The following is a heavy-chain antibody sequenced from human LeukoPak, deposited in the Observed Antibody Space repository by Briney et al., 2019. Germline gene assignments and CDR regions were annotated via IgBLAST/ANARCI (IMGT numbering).Heavy chain of an antibody. D-gene: IGHD6-13*01. V-gene: IGHV4-4*07. Sequence: SETLSLTCTVSGGSINSYYWSWIRQPAGKGLEWLGRIYTSGSTNYNPSLKSRVTMSVDTSKNQFSLKLSSVTAADTAVYYCARVYYSNSYDYWYFDLWGRGTLVTVSS. J-gene: IGHJ2*01. CDR2: IYTSGST. CDR1: GGSINSYY. CDR3: ARVYYSNSYDYWYFDL.